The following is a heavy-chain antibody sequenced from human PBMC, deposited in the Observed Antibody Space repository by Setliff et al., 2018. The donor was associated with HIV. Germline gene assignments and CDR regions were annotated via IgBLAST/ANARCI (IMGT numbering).Heavy chain of an antibody. D-gene: IGHD2-2*01. Sequence: GGSLRLSCAASGFTFSSYGMHWVRQAPGKGLEWVSYISRSGSTIHYADSVKGRFTISRDNAKNSLYLQMDSLRAEDTAVYYCARDRVYCGTTSCPLDYWGQGTLVTVSS. V-gene: IGHV3-48*01. CDR3: ARDRVYCGTTSCPLDY. J-gene: IGHJ4*02. CDR2: ISRSGSTI. CDR1: GFTFSSYG.